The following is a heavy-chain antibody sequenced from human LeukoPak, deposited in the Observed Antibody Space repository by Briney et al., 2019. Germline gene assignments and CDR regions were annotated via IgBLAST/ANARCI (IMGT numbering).Heavy chain of an antibody. CDR1: GYTFTSYG. V-gene: IGHV1-18*01. J-gene: IGHJ6*02. Sequence: ASVKVSCKASGYTFTSYGINWVRQAPGQGLEWMGWISTYSGNTNYAQQLQGRVTMTSDTSTSTVYMELRSLRSDDTAVYYCARGYCRSTSCHEPPLYGMDVWGQGTTVTVS. CDR2: ISTYSGNT. CDR3: ARGYCRSTSCHEPPLYGMDV. D-gene: IGHD2-2*01.